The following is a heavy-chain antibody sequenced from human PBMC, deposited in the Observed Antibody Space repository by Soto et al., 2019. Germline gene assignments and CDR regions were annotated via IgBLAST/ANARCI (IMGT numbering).Heavy chain of an antibody. CDR3: ARDRLYGMDV. Sequence: QVQLQQWGARLLKPSETLSLTCAVYGGSFSGHFWTWIRQAPGKGLEWIGEINHSGDTNYNSSLKSRVSISIDTSKNQFSLILNSVTAADTAVYYCARDRLYGMDVWGQGTTVSVSS. J-gene: IGHJ6*02. CDR2: INHSGDT. CDR1: GGSFSGHF. V-gene: IGHV4-34*02.